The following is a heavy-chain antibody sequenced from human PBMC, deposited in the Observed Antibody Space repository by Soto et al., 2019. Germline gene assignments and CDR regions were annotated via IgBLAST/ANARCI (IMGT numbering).Heavy chain of an antibody. CDR2: XXQDGSEK. Sequence: EAQLVESGGGLVQPGGXLRLSCAASEFTFKSYWMSWVRXXPGXXXXXXXXXXQDGSEKYYAESVKGRFTISRDNANDSVFLQLNSLRAEXXAVXXXXXXXXXLXXXXXXXXXXXXGPWGQGTQVIVSS. J-gene: IGHJ5*02. V-gene: IGHV3-7*01. CDR3: XXXXXXLXXXXXXXXXXXXGP. CDR1: EFTFKSYW.